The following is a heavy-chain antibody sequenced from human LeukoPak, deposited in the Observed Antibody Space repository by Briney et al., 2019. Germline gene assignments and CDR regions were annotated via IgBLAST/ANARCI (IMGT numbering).Heavy chain of an antibody. V-gene: IGHV3-7*01. J-gene: IGHJ6*02. CDR3: VSDLVVAATATYGMDV. CDR2: IKQDGSEK. D-gene: IGHD2-15*01. Sequence: PGGSLRLSCAASGFTFSSYWMSWVRQAPGKGLEWVANIKQDGSEKYYVDSVKGRFTISRDNAKNSLYLQMNSLRAEDTAVYYCVSDLVVAATATYGMDVWGQGTTVTVSS. CDR1: GFTFSSYW.